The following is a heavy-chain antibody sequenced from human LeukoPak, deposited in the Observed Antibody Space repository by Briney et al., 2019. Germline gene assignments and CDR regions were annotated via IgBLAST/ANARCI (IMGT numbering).Heavy chain of an antibody. J-gene: IGHJ4*02. D-gene: IGHD3-10*01. Sequence: PSETLSLTCTVSGGSISSSSYYWGWIRQPPGEGLEWIGSIYYSGSTYYNPSLKSRVTISVDTSKNQFSLKLSSVTAADTAVYYCATLWFGELFPDYWGQGTLVTVSS. CDR1: GGSISSSSYY. CDR3: ATLWFGELFPDY. CDR2: IYYSGST. V-gene: IGHV4-39*01.